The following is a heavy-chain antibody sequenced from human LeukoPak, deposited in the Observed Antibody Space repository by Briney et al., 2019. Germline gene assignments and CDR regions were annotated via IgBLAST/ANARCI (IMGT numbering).Heavy chain of an antibody. CDR1: GGSISSSSYY. D-gene: IGHD5-18*01. Sequence: PSETLSLTCTVSGGSISSSSYYWSWSRQPPGKGLEWIGEINHSGSTNYNPSLKSRVTISVDTSKNQFSLKLSSVTAADTAVYYCARAWRRGYSYGTYYMDVWGKGTTVTVSS. V-gene: IGHV4-39*07. CDR2: INHSGST. J-gene: IGHJ6*03. CDR3: ARAWRRGYSYGTYYMDV.